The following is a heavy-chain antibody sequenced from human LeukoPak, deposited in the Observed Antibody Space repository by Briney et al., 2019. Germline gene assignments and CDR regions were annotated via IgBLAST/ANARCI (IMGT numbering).Heavy chain of an antibody. CDR1: GGSISSYY. Sequence: SETLSLTCTVSGGSISSYYWSWIRQPPGKGLEWIGYIYYSGSTNYNPSLKSRVTISVDTSKNQFSLKLSSVTAADTAVYYCALYSSSLGWFDPWGQGTLVTVSS. J-gene: IGHJ5*02. D-gene: IGHD6-13*01. V-gene: IGHV4-59*01. CDR3: ALYSSSLGWFDP. CDR2: IYYSGST.